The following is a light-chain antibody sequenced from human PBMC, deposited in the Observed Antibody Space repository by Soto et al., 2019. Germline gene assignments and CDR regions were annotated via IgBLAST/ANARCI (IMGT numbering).Light chain of an antibody. CDR2: EVT. CDR3: SSHTSSNTRV. J-gene: IGLJ1*01. Sequence: QSVLTQPSSVSGSPGQSITFSCTGTSSVVGGYNYVSWYQQHPGKAPKLIIYEVTNRPSGISYRFSGSKSGNTASLTISGLQAEDEADYYCSSHTSSNTRVCGTGTNVTV. V-gene: IGLV2-14*01. CDR1: SSVVGGYNY.